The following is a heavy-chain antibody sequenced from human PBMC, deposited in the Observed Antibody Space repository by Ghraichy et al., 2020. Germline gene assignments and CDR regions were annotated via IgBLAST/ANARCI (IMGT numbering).Heavy chain of an antibody. V-gene: IGHV1-18*01. J-gene: IGHJ3*02. D-gene: IGHD1-26*01. CDR1: GYTFTNYG. CDR2: ISAYNGNT. CDR3: ARVWSELPNKELDI. Sequence: AAVKFSCKASGYTFTNYGISWVRQAPGQGLEWMGWISAYNGNTNYAQKLQGRVTMTTDTSTSTAYMELRSLRSDDTAVYYCARVWSELPNKELDIWGQGTMVTVSS.